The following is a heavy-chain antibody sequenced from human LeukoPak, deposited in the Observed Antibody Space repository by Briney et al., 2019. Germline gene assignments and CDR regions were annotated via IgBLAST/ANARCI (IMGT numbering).Heavy chain of an antibody. V-gene: IGHV4-34*01. D-gene: IGHD2-2*01. CDR3: ARGGGRTNLYYYYYMDV. J-gene: IGHJ6*03. CDR1: GGSFNGYY. CDR2: INHSGST. Sequence: SETLSLTCAVYGGSFNGYYWSWIRQPPGKGLEWIGEINHSGSTNYNPSLKSRVTISVDTSKNQFSLKLSSVTAADTAVYYCARGGGRTNLYYYYYMDVWGKGTTVTVSS.